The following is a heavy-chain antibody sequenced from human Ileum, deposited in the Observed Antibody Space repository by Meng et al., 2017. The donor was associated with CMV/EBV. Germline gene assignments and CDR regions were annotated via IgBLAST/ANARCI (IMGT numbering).Heavy chain of an antibody. CDR3: AIDFWRLGGLDWFDP. CDR1: GFTLNNYN. Sequence: GESLKISCTASGFTLNNYNMHWVRQAPGKGLEWVSFILHDGNNERYADSVKGRFTISRDNSQNTLFLQMNSLGAEDTSVYYCAIDFWRLGGLDWFDPWGQGNRVNGAS. J-gene: IGHJ5*02. CDR2: ILHDGNNE. V-gene: IGHV3-30*02. D-gene: IGHD3-3*01.